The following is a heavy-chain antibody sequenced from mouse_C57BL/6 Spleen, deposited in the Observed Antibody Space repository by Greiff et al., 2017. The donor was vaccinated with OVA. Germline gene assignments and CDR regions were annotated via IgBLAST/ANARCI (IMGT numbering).Heavy chain of an antibody. Sequence: QVQLQQPGAELVKPGASVKMSCKASGYTFTSYWITWVKQRPGQGLEWIGDIYPGSGSTNYNEKFKSKATLTVDTSSSTAYMQLSSLTSEDSAVYYGARYGGHYDGYAMDYWGQGTTVTVSS. V-gene: IGHV1-55*01. D-gene: IGHD1-2*01. CDR3: ARYGGHYDGYAMDY. CDR2: IYPGSGST. CDR1: GYTFTSYW. J-gene: IGHJ4*01.